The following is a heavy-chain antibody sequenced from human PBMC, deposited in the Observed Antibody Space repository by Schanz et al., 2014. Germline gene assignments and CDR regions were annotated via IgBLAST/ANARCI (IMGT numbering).Heavy chain of an antibody. J-gene: IGHJ6*02. CDR3: VRDAGWAVGDCHGMDV. V-gene: IGHV1-46*01. CDR2: INPSGGST. D-gene: IGHD2-21*02. CDR1: GYTFTSYY. Sequence: QVQLVQSGAEVKKPGASVKVSCKASGYTFTSYYMHWVRQAPGQGLEWMEIINPSGGSTSYAQKFQGRVTMTTNTYTSTAYMELRSSTADDAAVYYCVRDAGWAVGDCHGMDVWGQGTSVIVSS.